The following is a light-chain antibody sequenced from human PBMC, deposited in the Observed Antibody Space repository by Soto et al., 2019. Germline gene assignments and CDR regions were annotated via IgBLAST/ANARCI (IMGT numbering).Light chain of an antibody. CDR2: AAS. Sequence: DIQMTQSPSTLSASVGDRVTITCRASQSVNGWLAWYQQKPGKAPKLLIYAASNLESGVPSRFSGSGSGTEFTLNISSLQPDDFATYYCQHYHSNPWTFGQGTQVEIK. V-gene: IGKV1-5*01. CDR1: QSVNGW. J-gene: IGKJ1*01. CDR3: QHYHSNPWT.